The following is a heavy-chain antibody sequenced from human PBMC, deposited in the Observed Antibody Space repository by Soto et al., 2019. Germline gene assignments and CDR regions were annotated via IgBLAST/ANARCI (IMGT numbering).Heavy chain of an antibody. Sequence: QVQLQESGPGLVKPSHTLSLTCTVSDGSISSGGYYWSWIRQHPGKALEWIGYIYHSGTTYYNPSLKNRVTISVHTSKHQFSLKLTSVTAVDTAVYYCARVRGNQGLGWFAPWGQGTLVTVSS. CDR2: IYHSGTT. J-gene: IGHJ5*02. V-gene: IGHV4-31*03. CDR3: ARVRGNQGLGWFAP. D-gene: IGHD6-19*01. CDR1: DGSISSGGYY.